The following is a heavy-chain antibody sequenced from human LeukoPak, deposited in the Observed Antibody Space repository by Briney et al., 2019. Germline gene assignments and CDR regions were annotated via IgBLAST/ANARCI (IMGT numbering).Heavy chain of an antibody. J-gene: IGHJ4*02. V-gene: IGHV3-23*01. Sequence: PGGSLRLSCAASGFTFSSYAMSWVRQAPGKGLEWVSAISGSVGSTYYADSVKGRFTVPRDNSKNTLYLQMNSLRAEDTAVYYCTSAAGTLWTFDYWGQGTLVTVPS. CDR3: TSAAGTLWTFDY. D-gene: IGHD6-13*01. CDR2: ISGSVGST. CDR1: GFTFSSYA.